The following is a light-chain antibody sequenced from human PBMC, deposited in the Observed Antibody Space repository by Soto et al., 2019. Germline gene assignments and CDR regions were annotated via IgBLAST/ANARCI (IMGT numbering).Light chain of an antibody. J-gene: IGLJ3*02. CDR1: SSDVGGYNY. CDR2: EVS. Sequence: QSALTQPASVSGSPGQSITISCTGTSSDVGGYNYVSWYQQHPGKAPKLMIYEVSNRPSGVSNRFSGSKSGNTASLTISGLHAEDEAEYHCSSYTSSSSLVFGGWTQLTVL. CDR3: SSYTSSSSLV. V-gene: IGLV2-14*01.